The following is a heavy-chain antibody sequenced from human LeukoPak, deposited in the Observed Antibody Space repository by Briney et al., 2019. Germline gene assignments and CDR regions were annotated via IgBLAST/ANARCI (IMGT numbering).Heavy chain of an antibody. CDR3: ARGRWYFDGSRSFAFDI. J-gene: IGHJ3*02. D-gene: IGHD3-22*01. Sequence: VGSLRLSSASSGFTFSFYWMDWVRQAPGKGLVWVSRINNDGRSTSYAGSVKGRFTISRDNAKNSLYLHMNCLRAEDTAVYYCARGRWYFDGSRSFAFDIWGEG. CDR2: INNDGRST. V-gene: IGHV3-74*01. CDR1: GFTFSFYW.